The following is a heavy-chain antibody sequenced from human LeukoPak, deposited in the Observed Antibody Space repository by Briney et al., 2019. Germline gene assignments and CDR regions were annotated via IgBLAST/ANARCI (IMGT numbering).Heavy chain of an antibody. CDR1: GGTFSSYA. J-gene: IGHJ6*04. V-gene: IGHV1-69*13. D-gene: IGHD2-2*01. CDR2: IIPIFDTA. CDR3: ASSNEPAATDYYYYGMDV. Sequence: SVKVSCKASGGTFSSYAISWVRQAPGQGLEWMGGIIPIFDTANYAQKFQGRVTITADESTSTAYMELSSLRSEDTAVYYCASSNEPAATDYYYYGMDVWGKGTTVTVSS.